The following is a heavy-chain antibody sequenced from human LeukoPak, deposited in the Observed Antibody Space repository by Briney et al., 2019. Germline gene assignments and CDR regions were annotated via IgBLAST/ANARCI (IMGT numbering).Heavy chain of an antibody. CDR3: AKMSRTEYYFDA. CDR2: ISAGGGGT. CDR1: GFTFSTYA. V-gene: IGHV3-23*01. J-gene: IGHJ4*02. Sequence: GGSLRLSCGASGFTFSTYAMTWVRQAPGKGLEWVSSISAGGGGTSNADSVKGRFTISRDNSKNTLYLQMNSLTAENTAVYYCAKMSRTEYYFDAWGQGTLVTVSS.